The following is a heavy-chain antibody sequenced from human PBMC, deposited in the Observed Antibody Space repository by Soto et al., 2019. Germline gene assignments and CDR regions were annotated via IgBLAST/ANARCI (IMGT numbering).Heavy chain of an antibody. J-gene: IGHJ4*02. D-gene: IGHD3-22*01. CDR3: AREYYDENSGYYSLDY. CDR2: IIPIFGTA. CDR1: GGTFSSYA. Sequence: QVQLVQSGAEVKKPGSSVKVSCKASGGTFSSYAISWVRQAPGQGLEWMGAIIPIFGTANYAQKFQGRVTITADESTSTAYMELSILRSDDTAVYYCAREYYDENSGYYSLDYWGQGTLVTVSS. V-gene: IGHV1-69*01.